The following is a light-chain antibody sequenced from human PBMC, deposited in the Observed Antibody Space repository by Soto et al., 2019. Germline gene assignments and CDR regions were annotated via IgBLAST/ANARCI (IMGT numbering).Light chain of an antibody. J-gene: IGKJ4*01. V-gene: IGKV3-15*01. CDR3: QHYFTCPLT. Sequence: EIGMTQAPATLSVSTGEGATLTCRARQGIGETLDWYQQKPGQTPRLLIYDTSIRATGVPAMFSGSRSGAEFTLTISSLQSEYFAVYFCQHYFTCPLTFGGVTKVAIK. CDR2: DTS. CDR1: QGIGET.